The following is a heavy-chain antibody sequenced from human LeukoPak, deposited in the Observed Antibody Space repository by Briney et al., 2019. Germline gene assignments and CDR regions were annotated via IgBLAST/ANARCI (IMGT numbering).Heavy chain of an antibody. CDR3: ARDGEYRSGWLFDY. D-gene: IGHD6-19*01. V-gene: IGHV3-30*04. J-gene: IGHJ4*02. Sequence: GGSLRLSCAASGFTFSSYAMHWVRQAPGKGLEWVAVISYDESNKYYADSVKGRFTISRDNSKNTLYLQMNSLRAEDTAVYYCARDGEYRSGWLFDYWGQGTLVTVSS. CDR1: GFTFSSYA. CDR2: ISYDESNK.